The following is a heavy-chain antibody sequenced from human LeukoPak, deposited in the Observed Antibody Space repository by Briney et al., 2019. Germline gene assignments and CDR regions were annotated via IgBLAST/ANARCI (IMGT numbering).Heavy chain of an antibody. J-gene: IGHJ4*02. Sequence: SETLSLTCTVSGGSISSGDYYWSWIRQHPGKGLEWIGYIHYSGSTHYNLSLKSRVIISVDTSKNQFSLKLRSVAAADTAVYYCARSRAGFTVIYFDYWGQGTLVTVSS. CDR2: IHYSGST. D-gene: IGHD4-17*01. CDR1: GGSISSGDYY. V-gene: IGHV4-31*03. CDR3: ARSRAGFTVIYFDY.